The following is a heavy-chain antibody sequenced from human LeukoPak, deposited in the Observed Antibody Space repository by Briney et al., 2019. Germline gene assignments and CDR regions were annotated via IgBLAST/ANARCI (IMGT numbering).Heavy chain of an antibody. CDR2: IYTSGST. CDR3: ARAERHSSGLYLDFFDY. J-gene: IGHJ4*02. Sequence: PSQTLSLTCTVSGGSISSGSYYWSWIRQPAGKGLEWIGRIYTSGSTNYNPSLKSRVTISVDTSKNQFSLKLSSVTAADTAVYYCARAERHSSGLYLDFFDYWGQGTLVTVSS. CDR1: GGSISSGSYY. V-gene: IGHV4-61*02. D-gene: IGHD6-19*01.